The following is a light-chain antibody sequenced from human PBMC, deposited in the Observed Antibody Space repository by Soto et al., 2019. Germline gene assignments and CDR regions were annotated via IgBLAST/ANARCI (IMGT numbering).Light chain of an antibody. V-gene: IGKV3-11*01. Sequence: EIVMTQSPATLSVSPGERATLSCRASQSVVTYLAWYQQRPGQAPRLLIYDASYRATDIPPRFSGSGSGTDFTLTISSLEPEDFAVYYCQQRRSWPPTITFGQGTRLEIK. CDR1: QSVVTY. J-gene: IGKJ5*01. CDR3: QQRRSWPPTIT. CDR2: DAS.